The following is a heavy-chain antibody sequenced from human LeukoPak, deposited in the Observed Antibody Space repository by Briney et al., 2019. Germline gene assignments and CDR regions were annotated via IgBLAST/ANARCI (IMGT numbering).Heavy chain of an antibody. V-gene: IGHV3-21*01. J-gene: IGHJ4*02. Sequence: GGSLRLSCAASGFTFSTYSMHWVRQAPGKGLEWVSSIRSGSTYINYADSVKGRFTISRDDAKNSLYLQMNSLRAEDTAVYCCARDGIFDYWGQGTLVTVSS. CDR2: IRSGSTYI. CDR3: ARDGIFDY. CDR1: GFTFSTYS.